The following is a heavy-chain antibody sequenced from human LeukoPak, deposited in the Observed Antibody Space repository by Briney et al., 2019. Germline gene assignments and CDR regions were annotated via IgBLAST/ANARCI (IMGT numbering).Heavy chain of an antibody. Sequence: SGGSLRLSCAASGFTFSSYWMNWVRLAPGKGLEWVASIRHDGTEKNYVDSVKGRFTISRDNAKNSLFLQMNSLRAEDTAVYYCARTKEHLSLGGPDYWGQGTLVTVSS. CDR3: ARTKEHLSLGGPDY. V-gene: IGHV3-7*01. J-gene: IGHJ4*02. CDR1: GFTFSSYW. D-gene: IGHD1-26*01. CDR2: IRHDGTEK.